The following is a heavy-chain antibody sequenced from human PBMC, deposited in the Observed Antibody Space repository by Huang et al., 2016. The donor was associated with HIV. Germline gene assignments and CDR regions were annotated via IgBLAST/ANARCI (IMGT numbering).Heavy chain of an antibody. CDR1: GYIFTNYY. D-gene: IGHD2-2*01. CDR2: INPNGGAT. J-gene: IGHJ1*01. Sequence: QVQLVQSGAEVKKPGASVKVSCKASGYIFTNYYMHWLRQAPGKGLQWMGRINPNGGATTYARQLHDTVTMTRDTSANTRYMELSGLRSDDTAVYYCVRGSSTREEYFQYWGQGTLITVSS. V-gene: IGHV1-46*03. CDR3: VRGSSTREEYFQY.